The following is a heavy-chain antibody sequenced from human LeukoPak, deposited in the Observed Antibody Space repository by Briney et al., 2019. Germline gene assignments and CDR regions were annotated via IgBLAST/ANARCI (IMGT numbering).Heavy chain of an antibody. D-gene: IGHD1-26*01. V-gene: IGHV4-39*07. CDR1: GGSISSSSYY. Sequence: SETLSLTCTVSGGSISSSSYYWGWICQPPGKGLEWIGSIYYSGSTYYNPSLKSRVTISVDTSKNQFSLKLSSVTAADTAVYYCARDLGGSYRLLGFFDYWGQGTLVTVSS. CDR3: ARDLGGSYRLLGFFDY. CDR2: IYYSGST. J-gene: IGHJ4*02.